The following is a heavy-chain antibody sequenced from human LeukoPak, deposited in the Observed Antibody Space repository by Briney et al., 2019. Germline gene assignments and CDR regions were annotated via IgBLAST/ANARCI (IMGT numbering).Heavy chain of an antibody. CDR2: IYYSGRT. V-gene: IGHV4-59*01. CDR3: ARGFYSTHY. J-gene: IGHJ4*02. D-gene: IGHD4-11*01. CDR1: GGSISSDY. Sequence: SETLSLTCTVSGGSISSDYWSWIRQPPGKGLEWIGYIYYSGRTYYNPSLKSRITISVDTSKNQFSLKLSSVTATDTAVYYFARGFYSTHYWGQGTLVTVSS.